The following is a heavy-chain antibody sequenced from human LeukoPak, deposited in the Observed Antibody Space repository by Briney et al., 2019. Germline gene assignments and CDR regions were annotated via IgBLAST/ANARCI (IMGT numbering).Heavy chain of an antibody. D-gene: IGHD1-26*01. J-gene: IGHJ4*02. CDR3: ARGSRFPSGTYHYYFDY. CDR1: AFTVSSNY. V-gene: IGHV3-53*01. Sequence: GGSLRLSCTASAFTVSSNYMSWVRQAPGKGLEWVSVVFSGGTTYYADSVKGRFTISRDNSKNTLYLQMNSLRAEDTAVYYCARGSRFPSGTYHYYFDYWGQGTLVTVSS. CDR2: VFSGGTT.